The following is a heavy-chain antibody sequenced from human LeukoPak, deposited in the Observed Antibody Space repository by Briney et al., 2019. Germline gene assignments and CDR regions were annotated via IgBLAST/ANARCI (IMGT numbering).Heavy chain of an antibody. CDR1: GFTFSRYW. D-gene: IGHD4-11*01. V-gene: IGHV3-7*01. CDR3: ARTKQYYFDY. Sequence: GGSLRLSCAASGFTFSRYWRRWVRQAPGEGGEGVTNIKQDGMEKYFVDSVKGRFTISRDNAKNSLYLQMNILRAEDTAVYYCARTKQYYFDYWGQGTLVTVSS. CDR2: IKQDGMEK. J-gene: IGHJ4*02.